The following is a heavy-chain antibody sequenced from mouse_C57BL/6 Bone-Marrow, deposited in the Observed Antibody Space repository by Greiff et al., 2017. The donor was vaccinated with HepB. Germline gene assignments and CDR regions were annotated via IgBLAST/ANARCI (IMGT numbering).Heavy chain of an antibody. CDR3: AQDGYGNPWFAY. D-gene: IGHD2-1*01. CDR2: INPSNGGT. CDR1: GYTFTSYW. J-gene: IGHJ3*01. Sequence: QVQLQQSGTELVKPGASVKLSCKASGYTFTSYWMHWVKQRPGQGLEWIGNINPSNGGTNYNEKFKSKATLTVDKSSSTAYMQLSSLTSEDSAVYYCAQDGYGNPWFAYWGQGTLVTVSA. V-gene: IGHV1-53*01.